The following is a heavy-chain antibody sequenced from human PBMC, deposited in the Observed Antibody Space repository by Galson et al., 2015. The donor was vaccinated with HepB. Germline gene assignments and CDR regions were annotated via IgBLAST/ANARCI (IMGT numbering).Heavy chain of an antibody. CDR1: RYTFNINA. V-gene: IGHV1-3*01. CDR2: INAGTGNT. CDR3: ARDPRSTCWYDYFDN. J-gene: IGHJ4*02. Sequence: SVKASCKASRYTFNINAIRWLRQAPGQRPEWMGWINAGTGNTNYSQKFQGRVSIARDTSASTAYMELTSLRSEDTAMYYCARDPRSTCWYDYFDNWGQGTLVTVSS. D-gene: IGHD6-19*01.